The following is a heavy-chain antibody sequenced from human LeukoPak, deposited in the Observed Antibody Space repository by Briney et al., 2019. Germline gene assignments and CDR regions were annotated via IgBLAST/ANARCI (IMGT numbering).Heavy chain of an antibody. J-gene: IGHJ3*02. Sequence: ASVTVSCTAPGYTFTGYYMHWVRQAPGQGLEWMGWINPNSGGTNYAQKFQGRVTMTRDTSISTAYMELSRLRSDDTAVYYCARLGPNDAFDIWGQGTMVTVSS. CDR2: INPNSGGT. V-gene: IGHV1-2*02. CDR3: ARLGPNDAFDI. CDR1: GYTFTGYY.